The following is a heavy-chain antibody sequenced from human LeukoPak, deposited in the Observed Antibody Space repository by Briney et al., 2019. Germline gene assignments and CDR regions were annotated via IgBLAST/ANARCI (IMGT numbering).Heavy chain of an antibody. J-gene: IGHJ4*02. CDR1: GFTFSSYW. V-gene: IGHV3-74*01. CDR3: ARGARYGSSAFDY. D-gene: IGHD3-10*01. CDR2: INSDGSST. Sequence: QPGGSLRLSCAASGFTFSSYWMHWVRQAPGKGLVWVSRINSDGSSTSYADSVKGRFTISRDNAKNTLYLQMNSLRAEDTTVYYCARGARYGSSAFDYWGQGTLVTVSS.